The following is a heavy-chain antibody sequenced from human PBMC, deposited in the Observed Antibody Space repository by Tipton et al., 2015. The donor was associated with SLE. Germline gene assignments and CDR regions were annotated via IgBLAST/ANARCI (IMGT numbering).Heavy chain of an antibody. Sequence: SLRLSCAASGFTFSSYAMHWVRQAPGKGLEWVAVISYDGSNKYYADSVKGRFTISRDNSKNTLYLQMNSLRAEDTAVYYCARDRHYYGSGSYYNGDDAFDIWGQGTMVTVSS. J-gene: IGHJ3*02. CDR1: GFTFSSYA. CDR3: ARDRHYYGSGSYYNGDDAFDI. CDR2: ISYDGSNK. V-gene: IGHV3-30*04. D-gene: IGHD3-10*01.